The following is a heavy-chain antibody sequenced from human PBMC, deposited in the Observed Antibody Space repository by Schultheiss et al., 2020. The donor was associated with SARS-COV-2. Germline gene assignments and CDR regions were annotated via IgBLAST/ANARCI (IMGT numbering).Heavy chain of an antibody. V-gene: IGHV4-39*07. Sequence: SETLSLTCTVSGGSIDNYYWTWIRQPPGKGLEWIGSIYYSGSTYYNPSLKSRVTISVDTSKNQFSLKLSSVTAADTAVYYCARGAEPGLGYWGQGTLVTVSS. CDR1: GGSIDNYY. CDR3: ARGAEPGLGY. CDR2: IYYSGST. D-gene: IGHD1-14*01. J-gene: IGHJ4*02.